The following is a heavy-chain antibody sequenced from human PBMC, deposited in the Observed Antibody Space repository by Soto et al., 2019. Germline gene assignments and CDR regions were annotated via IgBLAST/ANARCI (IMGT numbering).Heavy chain of an antibody. J-gene: IGHJ3*02. CDR3: ARGGGVGVAGSAAFDM. D-gene: IGHD3-3*01. CDR2: INPATGAA. Sequence: QLHLVQSGAVVKKPGASVTVSCSASGYPVTAYYMHWVRQAPGRGLEWMGGINPATGAAKYTQTFQGRVPRTRDTSTGTDFMEMSVLTSEDTAVFYCARGGGVGVAGSAAFDMWGQGTLVTVSS. CDR1: GYPVTAYY. V-gene: IGHV1-2*02.